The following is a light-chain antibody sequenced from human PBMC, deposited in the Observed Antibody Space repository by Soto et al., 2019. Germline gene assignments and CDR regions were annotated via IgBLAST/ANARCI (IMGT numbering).Light chain of an antibody. CDR3: SSFAGNNNLV. CDR1: SSDVGGYNY. J-gene: IGLJ2*01. Sequence: QSVLTQPPSASGSPGQSVTIFCTGTSSDVGGYNYVSWYQQHPGKAPKLMISEDSKRPSGVPDRFSGSKSGNTASLTVSGLQAEDEADYYCSSFAGNNNLVFGGGTKLTVL. CDR2: EDS. V-gene: IGLV2-8*01.